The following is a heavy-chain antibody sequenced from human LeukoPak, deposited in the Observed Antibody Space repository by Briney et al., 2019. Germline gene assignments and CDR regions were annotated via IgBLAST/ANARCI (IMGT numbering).Heavy chain of an antibody. V-gene: IGHV4-4*02. D-gene: IGHD5-18*01. Sequence: NPSETLSLTCAVSGGSISSSNWWSWVRQPPGKGLEWIGYIYYSGSTNYNPSFKSRVSISVDTSKNQFSLHLSSVTAADTAVYYCAGVDTAMAAWYWGQGTLVTVSS. CDR2: IYYSGST. J-gene: IGHJ4*02. CDR1: GGSISSSNW. CDR3: AGVDTAMAAWY.